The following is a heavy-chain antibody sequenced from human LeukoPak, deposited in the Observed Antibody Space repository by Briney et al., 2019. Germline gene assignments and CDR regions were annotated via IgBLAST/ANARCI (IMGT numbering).Heavy chain of an antibody. CDR2: ISGSGGST. CDR1: GFIFSSYW. V-gene: IGHV3-23*01. Sequence: PGGSLRLSCAASGFIFSSYWMSWVRQAPGKGLEWVSAISGSGGSTYYADSVKGRFTISRDNSKNTLYLQMNSLRAEDTAVYYCAKQGDYSNFLYGYWGQGTLVTVSS. D-gene: IGHD4-11*01. CDR3: AKQGDYSNFLYGY. J-gene: IGHJ4*02.